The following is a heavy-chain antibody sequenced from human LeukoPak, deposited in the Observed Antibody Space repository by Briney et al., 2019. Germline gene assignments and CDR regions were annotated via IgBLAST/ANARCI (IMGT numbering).Heavy chain of an antibody. Sequence: SSETLSLTCAVYGGSFSGYYWSWIRQPPGKGLEWIGEINHSGSTNYNPSLKSRVTISVDTSKNQFSLKLSSVTAADTAVYYCARHGVGDYVWGSYRYTPFDYWGQGTLVTVSS. CDR1: GGSFSGYY. D-gene: IGHD3-16*02. CDR2: INHSGST. CDR3: ARHGVGDYVWGSYRYTPFDY. V-gene: IGHV4-34*01. J-gene: IGHJ4*02.